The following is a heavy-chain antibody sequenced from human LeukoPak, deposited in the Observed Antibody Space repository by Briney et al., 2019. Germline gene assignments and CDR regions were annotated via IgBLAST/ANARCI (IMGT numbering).Heavy chain of an antibody. J-gene: IGHJ6*02. CDR2: INPNSGGT. D-gene: IGHD3-16*01. CDR1: GYTFTGYY. V-gene: IGHV1-2*02. CDR3: ARRGRGNYYYYYGMDV. Sequence: ASVKVSCKASGYTFTGYYMHWVRQAPGQGLEWMGWINPNSGGTNYAQKFQGRVTMTRDTSISTAYMELSRLRSEDTAVYYCARRGRGNYYYYYGMDVWGQGTTVTVSS.